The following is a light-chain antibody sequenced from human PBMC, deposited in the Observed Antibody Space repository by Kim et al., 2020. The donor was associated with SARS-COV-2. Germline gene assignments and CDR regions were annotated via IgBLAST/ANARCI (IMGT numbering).Light chain of an antibody. CDR1: NDISNY. CDR2: GAS. V-gene: IGKV1-33*01. CDR3: QQYDDLPFT. Sequence: ASVGDRVTITCQASNDISNYLNWYQQKPEKAPKLLISGASNLEAGVPSRCGGSGSGRDFTFTISSLQPDDIATYYCQQYDDLPFTFGPGTKVAVK. J-gene: IGKJ3*01.